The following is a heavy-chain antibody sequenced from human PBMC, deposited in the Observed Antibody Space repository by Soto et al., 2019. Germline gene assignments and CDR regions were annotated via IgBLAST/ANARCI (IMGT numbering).Heavy chain of an antibody. J-gene: IGHJ5*02. CDR2: ISGSGGST. CDR3: AKVPTAKLTLLYNWFDP. D-gene: IGHD2-15*01. V-gene: IGHV3-23*01. CDR1: GFTFSSYA. Sequence: GGSLRLSCAASGFTFSSYAMSWVRQAPGKGLEWVSAISGSGGSTYYADSVKGRFTISGDNSKNTLYLQMNSLRAEDTAVYYCAKVPTAKLTLLYNWFDPWGQGTLVTVSS.